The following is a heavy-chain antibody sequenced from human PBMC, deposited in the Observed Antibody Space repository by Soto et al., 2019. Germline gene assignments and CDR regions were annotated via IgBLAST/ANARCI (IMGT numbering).Heavy chain of an antibody. J-gene: IGHJ4*02. CDR2: FDPEDGET. V-gene: IGHV1-24*01. D-gene: IGHD2-2*01. CDR1: GYTLTELS. CDR3: ATVSQGIVVVPAEHPTREYYFDY. Sequence: ASVKVSCKVSGYTLTELSMHWVRQAPGKGLEWMGGFDPEDGETIYAQKFQGRVTMTEDTSTDTAHMELSSLRSEDTAVYYCATVSQGIVVVPAEHPTREYYFDYWGQGTLVTVSS.